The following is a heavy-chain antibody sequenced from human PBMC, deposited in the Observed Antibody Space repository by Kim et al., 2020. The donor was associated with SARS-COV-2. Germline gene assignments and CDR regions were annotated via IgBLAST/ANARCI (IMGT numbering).Heavy chain of an antibody. D-gene: IGHD2-2*01. CDR3: ARERYRVVVVPAASGGPATYYYYGMDV. J-gene: IGHJ6*02. CDR2: ISAYNGNT. V-gene: IGHV1-18*01. Sequence: ASVKVSCKASGYTFTSYGISWVRQAPGQGLEWMGWISAYNGNTNYAQKLQGRVTMTTDTSTSTAYMELRSLRSDDTAVYYCARERYRVVVVPAASGGPATYYYYGMDVWGQGTTVTVSS. CDR1: GYTFTSYG.